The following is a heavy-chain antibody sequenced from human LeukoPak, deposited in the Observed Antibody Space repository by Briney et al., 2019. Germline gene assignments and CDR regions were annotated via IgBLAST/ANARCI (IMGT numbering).Heavy chain of an antibody. CDR2: ISGGGSST. CDR1: GFTFSTYA. CDR3: AKRGYCSSITCSVGAFDI. V-gene: IGHV3-23*01. Sequence: PGGSLRLSCAASGFTFSTYAMSWVRQAPGKGLEWVSGISGGGSSTYYADSVKGRFTISRDNSKNTVYLQMNSLSAEDTAVYYCAKRGYCSSITCSVGAFDIWGQGTMVTVSS. J-gene: IGHJ3*02. D-gene: IGHD2-2*01.